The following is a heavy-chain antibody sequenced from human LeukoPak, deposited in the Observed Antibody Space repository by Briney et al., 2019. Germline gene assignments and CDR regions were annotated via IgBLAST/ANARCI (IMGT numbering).Heavy chain of an antibody. CDR3: ASAAEIENYYMDV. D-gene: IGHD6-25*01. V-gene: IGHV5-51*01. CDR2: IYPGDSDT. J-gene: IGHJ6*03. CDR1: GYSFTSYW. Sequence: GESLKISCKGSGYSFTSYWIGWVRQMPGKGLEWMGIIYPGDSDTRYSPSFQGQVTISADKSISTAYLQWSSLKASDTAMYYCASAAEIENYYMDVWGKGTTVTVSS.